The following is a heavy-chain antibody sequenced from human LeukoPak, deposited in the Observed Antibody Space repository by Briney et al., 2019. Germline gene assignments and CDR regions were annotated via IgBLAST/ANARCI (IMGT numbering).Heavy chain of an antibody. CDR3: AKGPLDRYSYGWVPFDY. J-gene: IGHJ4*02. Sequence: ASVKASCKASGYTFTSYYMHWVRQAPGQGLEWMGIINPSGGSTSYAQKFQGRVTMTRDMSTSTVYMELSSLRSEDTAVYYCAKGPLDRYSYGWVPFDYWGQGTLVTVSS. V-gene: IGHV1-46*01. D-gene: IGHD5-18*01. CDR2: INPSGGST. CDR1: GYTFTSYY.